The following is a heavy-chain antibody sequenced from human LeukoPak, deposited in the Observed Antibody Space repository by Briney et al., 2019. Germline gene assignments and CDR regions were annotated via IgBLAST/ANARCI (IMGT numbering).Heavy chain of an antibody. CDR2: IYFSGST. J-gene: IGHJ4*02. D-gene: IGHD3-22*01. Sequence: SETLSLTCAVSGGSVSSSGYYWGWVRQSPGKGLEWIGIIYFSGSTYYNPSLKSRVTISADTSKNQFSLKLSSVTAADTAVYYCARLVDYYDSRGYFDSWGQGTLVTVSS. CDR1: GGSVSSSGYY. CDR3: ARLVDYYDSRGYFDS. V-gene: IGHV4-39*01.